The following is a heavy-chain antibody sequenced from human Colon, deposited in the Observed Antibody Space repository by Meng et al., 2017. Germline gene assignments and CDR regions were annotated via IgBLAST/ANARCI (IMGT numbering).Heavy chain of an antibody. D-gene: IGHD6-13*01. V-gene: IGHV3-9*03. CDR2: ISWNSGSI. J-gene: IGHJ5*02. CDR3: AKGGIAAAGTLGNWFDP. Sequence: SLKISCAASGFTLDDYAMHWVRQAPGKGLEWVSGISWNSGSIGYADSVKGRFTISRENAKNSLYLQMNSLRAEDIALYYCAKGGIAAAGTLGNWFDPWGQGTLVTVSS. CDR1: GFTLDDYA.